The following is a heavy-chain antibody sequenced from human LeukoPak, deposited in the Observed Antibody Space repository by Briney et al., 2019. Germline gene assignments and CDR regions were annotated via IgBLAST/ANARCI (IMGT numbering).Heavy chain of an antibody. Sequence: PGGSLRLSCAASGFTFSRHWMSWVRQAPGKGLEWVANIKEDGSEKYYVDSVKGRFTISRDNAKNSLYLQMDSLRAEDTALYYCAKGSQPSVTTLDFWGQGTLVTVSS. J-gene: IGHJ4*02. CDR1: GFTFSRHW. CDR3: AKGSQPSVTTLDF. V-gene: IGHV3-7*03. D-gene: IGHD4-17*01. CDR2: IKEDGSEK.